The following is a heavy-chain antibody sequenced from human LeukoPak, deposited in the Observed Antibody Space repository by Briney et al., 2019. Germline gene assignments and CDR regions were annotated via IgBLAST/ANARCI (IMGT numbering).Heavy chain of an antibody. CDR2: INWNGGST. V-gene: IGHV3-20*04. CDR1: GLTISSYS. J-gene: IGHJ3*02. D-gene: IGHD6-19*01. Sequence: PGGSLRLSCAASGLTISSYSMNWVRQAPGKGLEWVSGINWNGGSTGYADSVKGRFTISRDNAKNSLYLQMNSLRAEDTALYYCARDIVLIAVAVRGSFDIWGQGTMVTVSS. CDR3: ARDIVLIAVAVRGSFDI.